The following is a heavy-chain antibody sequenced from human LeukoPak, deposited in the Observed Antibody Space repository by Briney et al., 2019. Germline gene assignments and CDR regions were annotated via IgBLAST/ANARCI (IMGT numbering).Heavy chain of an antibody. V-gene: IGHV4-39*02. CDR2: IYYSGNT. J-gene: IGHJ6*03. CDR3: ARDRAYSGSYPNYYYYMDV. D-gene: IGHD1-26*01. CDR1: GVSISSSNSY. Sequence: SETLSLTCTVSGVSISSSNSYWGWVRQPPGKGLEWIGCIYYSGNTYYNASLKSQVSISIDTSKNQFSLRLTSVTAADTAVYYCARDRAYSGSYPNYYYYMDVWGKGTTVTVSS.